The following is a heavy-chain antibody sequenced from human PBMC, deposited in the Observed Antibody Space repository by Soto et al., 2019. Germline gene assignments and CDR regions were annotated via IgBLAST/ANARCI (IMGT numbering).Heavy chain of an antibody. CDR1: GGSISSYY. J-gene: IGHJ4*02. Sequence: QVQLQESGPGLVKPSETLSLTCTVSGGSISSYYWSWIRQPPGKGLEWIGYIYYSGSTNYNPSLKSRVTISVDTSKNQFSLKLSSVTAADTAVYYCVGPPYSSSWYYFDYWGQGTLVTVSS. CDR2: IYYSGST. D-gene: IGHD6-13*01. V-gene: IGHV4-59*01. CDR3: VGPPYSSSWYYFDY.